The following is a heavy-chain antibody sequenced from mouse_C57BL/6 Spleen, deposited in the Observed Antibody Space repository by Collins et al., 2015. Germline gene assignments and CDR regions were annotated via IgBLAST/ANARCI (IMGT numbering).Heavy chain of an antibody. D-gene: IGHD2-3*01. J-gene: IGHJ1*01. V-gene: IGHV5-16*01. CDR2: INYDGSSA. CDR3: ARDDGYSRYFDV. CDR1: GFTFSDYY. Sequence: EVKLVESEVGLVQPGSSMKLSCTASGFTFSDYYMAWVRQVPEKGLEWVANINYDGSSAYYLDSLKSRFIISRDNAKNILYLQMSSLKSEDTATYYCARDDGYSRYFDVWGPGTTVTVSS.